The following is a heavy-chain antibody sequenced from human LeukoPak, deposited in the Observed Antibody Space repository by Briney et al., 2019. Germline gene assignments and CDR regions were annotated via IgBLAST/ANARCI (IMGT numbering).Heavy chain of an antibody. J-gene: IGHJ4*02. CDR1: EFPFSKFC. Sequence: GGSLRLSCVVSEFPFSKFCMSWFRQAPGKGLEWISYICSDSRIIHYADSVKGRFTISRDNGKSSLYLQMNSLRAEDTAVYYCARDFRNTGFDYWGQGTLVTVSS. D-gene: IGHD4-17*01. V-gene: IGHV3-11*01. CDR3: ARDFRNTGFDY. CDR2: ICSDSRII.